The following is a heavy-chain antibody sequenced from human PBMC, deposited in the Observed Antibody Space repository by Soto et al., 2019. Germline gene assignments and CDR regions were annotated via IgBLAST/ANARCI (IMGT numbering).Heavy chain of an antibody. Sequence: EVQLVESGGGLVQPGGSLRLSCAASGFTFSSYWMHWVRQAPGKGLVWVSRINSDGSSTSYADSVKGRFTIYRDNAKNALYLQMNSLRAEDTAVYYCTRGNYYDSCVIGKVDYWGQGTLVTVSS. D-gene: IGHD3-22*01. CDR1: GFTFSSYW. V-gene: IGHV3-74*01. J-gene: IGHJ4*02. CDR2: INSDGSST. CDR3: TRGNYYDSCVIGKVDY.